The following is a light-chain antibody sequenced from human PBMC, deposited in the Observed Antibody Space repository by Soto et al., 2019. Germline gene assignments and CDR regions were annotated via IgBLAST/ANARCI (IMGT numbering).Light chain of an antibody. J-gene: IGKJ4*01. CDR1: QSVSSY. Sequence: EIVLTQSPATLSLSPGERATLSCRASQSVSSYLAWYQQKPGQAPRLLIYDASNRATGIPARFSGSGSGTDFTLTISSLAPEDFAPYYCQQRSNWPLTFGGGTKVEIK. CDR2: DAS. V-gene: IGKV3-11*01. CDR3: QQRSNWPLT.